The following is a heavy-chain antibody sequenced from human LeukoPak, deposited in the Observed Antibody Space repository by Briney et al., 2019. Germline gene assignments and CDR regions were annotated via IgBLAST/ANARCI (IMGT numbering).Heavy chain of an antibody. CDR3: ARDGQELVTYNWLDT. CDR2: IPYDGLNS. J-gene: IGHJ5*02. Sequence: GGSLRLSCEASGFAFSRYAMHWVRQAPGKGLEWLAIIPYDGLNSYYADSVKGRFALSRDNSRDTLFLQMNNVRPEDTGLYYCARDGQELVTYNWLDTWGQGTLVTVSS. V-gene: IGHV3-30*09. D-gene: IGHD6-13*01. CDR1: GFAFSRYA.